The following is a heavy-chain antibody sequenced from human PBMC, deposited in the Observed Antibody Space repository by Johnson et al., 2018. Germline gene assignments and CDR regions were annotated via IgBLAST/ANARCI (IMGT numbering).Heavy chain of an antibody. D-gene: IGHD6-13*01. CDR1: GFTFRSFG. CDR3: SKDRSVRYSSRWNDAFDI. V-gene: IGHV3-30*18. CDR2: ISHDGSND. J-gene: IGHJ3*02. Sequence: QVQLVQSGGGVVQPGRSLRLSCAASGFTFRSFGMHWVRHAPGKGPEWVAVISHDGSNDVYEDSVKGRFAISRDTSKTTLYGQMDSLRAEDTAVYYLSKDRSVRYSSRWNDAFDIWGPGTMVTVSS.